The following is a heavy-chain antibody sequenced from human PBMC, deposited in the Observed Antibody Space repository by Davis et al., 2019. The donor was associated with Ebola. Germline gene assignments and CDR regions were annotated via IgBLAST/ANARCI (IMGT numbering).Heavy chain of an antibody. D-gene: IGHD5-24*01. V-gene: IGHV1-3*01. CDR2: INAGNGNT. Sequence: AASVKVSCKASGYTFTGYAMHWVRQVPGQRLEWMGWINAGNGNTKYSKKFQGRVTITRDISASTMYMDLTSLRSEDTAVYYCARGGELATIGFDYWGQGTLVTVSS. J-gene: IGHJ4*02. CDR3: ARGGELATIGFDY. CDR1: GYTFTGYA.